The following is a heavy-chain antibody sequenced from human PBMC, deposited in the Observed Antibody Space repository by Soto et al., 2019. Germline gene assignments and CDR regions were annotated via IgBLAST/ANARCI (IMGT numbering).Heavy chain of an antibody. V-gene: IGHV1-18*01. CDR1: GGTFRSYA. CDR3: ARVWLADAFDI. CDR2: ISAYNGNT. D-gene: IGHD6-19*01. J-gene: IGHJ3*02. Sequence: ASVKVSCKASGGTFRSYAISWVRQAPGQGLEWMGGISAYNGNTNYGQKLQGRVTMTKDTSTSTAYMELRSLRSDDTAVYYCARVWLADAFDIWGQGTMVTVSS.